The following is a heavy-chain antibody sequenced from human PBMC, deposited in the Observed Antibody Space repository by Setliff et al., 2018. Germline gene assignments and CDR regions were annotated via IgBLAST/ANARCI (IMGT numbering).Heavy chain of an antibody. V-gene: IGHV3-9*01. J-gene: IGHJ4*02. D-gene: IGHD3-22*01. CDR1: GFTFDDYA. CDR3: AKNRYESSGYNFHF. Sequence: GGSLRLSCAASGFTFDDYAMHWVRQAPGKGLEWVSGISWNSGSIGYADPVKGRFTISRDNAKNSLYLQMNSLRAEDTAVYYCAKNRYESSGYNFHFWGQGTLVTVSS. CDR2: ISWNSGSI.